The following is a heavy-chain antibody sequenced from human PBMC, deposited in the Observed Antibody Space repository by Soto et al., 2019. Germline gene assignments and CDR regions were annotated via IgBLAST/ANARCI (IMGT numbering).Heavy chain of an antibody. D-gene: IGHD6-13*01. CDR1: GSTFTSYD. Sequence: ASGSTFTSYDINWVRLTSEQGLEWMGWMNPNSGNTGYAQKFQGRVTMTRNTSISTAYMELSSLRSEDTAFFYCARERSAAGTGWFDPWGQGTLVTVSS. V-gene: IGHV1-8*01. CDR2: MNPNSGNT. J-gene: IGHJ5*02. CDR3: ARERSAAGTGWFDP.